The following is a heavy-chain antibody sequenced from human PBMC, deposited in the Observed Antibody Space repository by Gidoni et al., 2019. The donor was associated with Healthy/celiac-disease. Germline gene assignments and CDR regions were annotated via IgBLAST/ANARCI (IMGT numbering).Heavy chain of an antibody. CDR2: ISYDGSNK. Sequence: QVQLVESGGGVVQPGRSLRLSCAASGFTFSSYGMTWVRQAPGKGLEWVAVISYDGSNKYYADSVKGRFTISRDNSKNTLYLQMNSLRAEDTAVYYCAKIMLGGGYSGYDFPGYSSGRRFDYWGQGTLVTVSS. CDR3: AKIMLGGGYSGYDFPGYSSGRRFDY. CDR1: GFTFSSYG. V-gene: IGHV3-30*18. D-gene: IGHD5-12*01. J-gene: IGHJ4*02.